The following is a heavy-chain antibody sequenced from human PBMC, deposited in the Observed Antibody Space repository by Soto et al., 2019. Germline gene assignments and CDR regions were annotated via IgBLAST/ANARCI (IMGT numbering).Heavy chain of an antibody. CDR1: GFTFSSYW. CDR3: ANLYYDFWSGYYLDAFDI. V-gene: IGHV3-74*01. D-gene: IGHD3-3*01. Sequence: GSLRLSCAASGFTFSSYWMHWVRQAPGKGLVWVSRINSDGSSTSYADSVKGRFTISRDNAKNTLYLQMNSLRAEDTAVYYCANLYYDFWSGYYLDAFDIWGQGTMVTVSS. CDR2: INSDGSST. J-gene: IGHJ3*02.